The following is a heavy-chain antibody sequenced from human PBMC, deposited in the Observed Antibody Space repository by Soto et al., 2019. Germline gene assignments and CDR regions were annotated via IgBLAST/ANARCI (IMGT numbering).Heavy chain of an antibody. CDR2: IYYSGST. CDR1: SGSISSSSYY. CDR3: SKRRKPRVRLNS. Sequence: SETLSLTCTVSSGSISSSSYYWGWIRQPPGKGLEWIGSIYYSGSTYYNPSLKSRVTISVDTSRNQFSLKLSSVPPPDPVVFYCSKRRKPRVRLNSWGQGTPVMVSS. D-gene: IGHD4-17*01. J-gene: IGHJ4*02. V-gene: IGHV4-39*01.